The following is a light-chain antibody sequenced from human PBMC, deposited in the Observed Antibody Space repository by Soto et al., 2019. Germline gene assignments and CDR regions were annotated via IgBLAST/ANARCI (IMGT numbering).Light chain of an antibody. Sequence: DIQMTHAPSSLSASVVDRVNTTFHASQDISTYLNWYQQKSGKAPKLLIYDEYNLETGVPSRFSGSGSGTDFTITISSMQHEDFATYYCKQFNNYPLTCGQGKRREIK. V-gene: IGKV1-33*01. CDR1: QDISTY. CDR2: DEY. CDR3: KQFNNYPLT. J-gene: IGKJ5*01.